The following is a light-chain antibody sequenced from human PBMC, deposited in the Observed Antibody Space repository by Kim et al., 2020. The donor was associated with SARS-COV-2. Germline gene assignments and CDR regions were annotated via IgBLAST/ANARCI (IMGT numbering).Light chain of an antibody. CDR2: AAS. V-gene: IGKV1-8*01. J-gene: IGKJ1*01. CDR3: QQYYTYPRGT. CDR1: QGVSSY. Sequence: AIQMTQSPSSLSASPGDRVTITCRASQGVSSYLAWYQQRPAKAPKLLIYAASTLQSGVPSRFSGSGSGTDFTLIINSLQSEDFATYYCQQYYTYPRGTFGQGTKVDIK.